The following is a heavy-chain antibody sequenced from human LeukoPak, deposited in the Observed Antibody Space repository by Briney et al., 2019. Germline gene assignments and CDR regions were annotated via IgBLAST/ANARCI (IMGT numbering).Heavy chain of an antibody. CDR2: IYYNGST. CDR3: ARGGVITMVRGVIPYYYYYMDV. V-gene: IGHV4-39*07. CDR1: GGSISSSSYY. J-gene: IGHJ6*03. D-gene: IGHD3-10*01. Sequence: SETLSLTCTVSGGSISSSSYYWGWIRQPPGKGLEWIGSIYYNGSTYYNPSLKSRVTISVDTSKNQFSLKLSSVTAADTAVYYCARGGVITMVRGVIPYYYYYMDVWGKGTTVTISS.